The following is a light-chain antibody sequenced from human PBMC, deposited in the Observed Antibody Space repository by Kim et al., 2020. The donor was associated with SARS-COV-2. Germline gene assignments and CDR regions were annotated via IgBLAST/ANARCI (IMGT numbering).Light chain of an antibody. Sequence: GQSATSACTGTNSDVGGYNNVSWYQQHPDKVPKLLIYDVTTRPSGDPDRFSGAKSGNTASLTISGLQAEEESDYYCCSYTGRYSWVFGGGTQLTVL. V-gene: IGLV2-11*03. J-gene: IGLJ3*02. CDR1: NSDVGGYNN. CDR2: DVT. CDR3: CSYTGRYSWV.